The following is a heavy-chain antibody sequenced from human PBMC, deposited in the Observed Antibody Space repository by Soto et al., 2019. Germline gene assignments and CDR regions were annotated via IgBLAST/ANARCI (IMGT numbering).Heavy chain of an antibody. CDR3: AREQYNWKL. V-gene: IGHV4-59*01. Sequence: SETLSLTCSVSGVSITSYYWTWIRHPPGKGLEWIGYVYHTGNTYYNPSLKSRVTISLDTSKNQVSLRLRSVTAADTAVYYCAREQYNWKLWGQGTLVTVSS. CDR2: VYHTGNT. J-gene: IGHJ4*02. D-gene: IGHD1-20*01. CDR1: GVSITSYY.